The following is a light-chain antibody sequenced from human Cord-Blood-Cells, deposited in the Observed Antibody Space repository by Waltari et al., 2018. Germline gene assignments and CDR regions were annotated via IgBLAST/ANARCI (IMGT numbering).Light chain of an antibody. V-gene: IGLV2-23*01. Sequence: QSALTQPASVSGSPGQSITIPCTGTSSDVGSYNLVSWYQQHPGKAPKLWIYEGSKRPAGLSNHVSGSMSSSTPSLSISSRQAEVEADYNCCSYAGSSTYGFGTGTNVTAL. J-gene: IGLJ1*01. CDR2: EGS. CDR1: SSDVGSYNL. CDR3: CSYAGSSTYG.